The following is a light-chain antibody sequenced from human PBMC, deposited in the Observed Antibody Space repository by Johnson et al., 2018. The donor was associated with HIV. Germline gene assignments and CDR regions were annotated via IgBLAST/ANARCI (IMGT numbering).Light chain of an antibody. J-gene: IGLJ1*01. Sequence: QSVLTQPPSVSAAPGQKVTISCSGSSSNIGNNDVSWYQQLPGTAPKLLIYDNNKRPSGIPDRFSGSKSGTSATLGITGLQTGDEADYYFGIWDSRLSVGVFGTGTKVTVL. CDR3: GIWDSRLSVGV. CDR2: DNN. CDR1: SSNIGNND. V-gene: IGLV1-51*01.